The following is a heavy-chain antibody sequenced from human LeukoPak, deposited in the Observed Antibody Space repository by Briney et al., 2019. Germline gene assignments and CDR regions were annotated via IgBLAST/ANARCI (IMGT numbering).Heavy chain of an antibody. J-gene: IGHJ5*02. V-gene: IGHV4-30-2*01. CDR2: IYHSGST. D-gene: IGHD6-6*01. Sequence: SQTLSLTCAVSGGSISSGGYSWSWIRQPPGKGLEWIGYIYHSGSTYYNPSLKSRVTISVDRSKNQFSLKLSSVTAADTAVYYCARGGIAARRGDWFDPWGQGTLVTVSS. CDR1: GGSISSGGYS. CDR3: ARGGIAARRGDWFDP.